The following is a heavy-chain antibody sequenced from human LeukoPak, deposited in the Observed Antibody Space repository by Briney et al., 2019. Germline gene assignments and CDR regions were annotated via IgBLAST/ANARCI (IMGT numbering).Heavy chain of an antibody. CDR1: GFIFSSYN. CDR2: IHFSGTT. Sequence: GGSLRLSCAASGFIFSSYNMNWVRQAPGKGPEWVSLIHFSGTTFYADSVKGRFTMSRDNSKNTVYLQMNSLRAEDTAVYYCVGGPDDKKLGYWGQGTLVTVSS. J-gene: IGHJ4*02. V-gene: IGHV3-66*01. CDR3: VGGPDDKKLGY. D-gene: IGHD3-22*01.